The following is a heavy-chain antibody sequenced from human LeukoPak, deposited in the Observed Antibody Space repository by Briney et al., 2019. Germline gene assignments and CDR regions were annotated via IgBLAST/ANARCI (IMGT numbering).Heavy chain of an antibody. CDR2: IYYSGST. CDR1: GGSISSYY. V-gene: IGHV4-59*01. CDR3: ARPRPGDYGVDV. Sequence: SETLSLTCTVSGGSISSYYWSWIRQPPGKGLEWIGYIYYSGSTNYNPSLKSRVTISVDTSKNQFSLKLSSVTAADTAVYYCARPRPGDYGVDVWGQGTTVTVSS. D-gene: IGHD2-8*02. J-gene: IGHJ6*02.